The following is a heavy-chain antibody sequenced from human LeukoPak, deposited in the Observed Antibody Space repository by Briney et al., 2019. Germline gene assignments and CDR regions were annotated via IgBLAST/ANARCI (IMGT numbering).Heavy chain of an antibody. D-gene: IGHD5-24*01. J-gene: IGHJ4*02. CDR3: ARDLDGYHLKGAFDY. CDR2: TYYRSKWYN. CDR1: GDSVSGNSVA. V-gene: IGHV6-1*01. Sequence: SQTLSLTCAISGDSVSGNSVAWNWIRQSPSRGLEWLGKTYYRSKWYNDYAPSVKSRITINPDTSKNQFTLHLNSVTPEDTAVYFCARDLDGYHLKGAFDYWGQGTLVTASS.